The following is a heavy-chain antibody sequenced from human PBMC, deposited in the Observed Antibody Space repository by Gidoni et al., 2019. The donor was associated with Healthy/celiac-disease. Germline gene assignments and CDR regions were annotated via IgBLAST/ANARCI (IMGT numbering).Heavy chain of an antibody. CDR3: AKAWSAATRLTGYFDY. J-gene: IGHJ4*02. CDR2: ISGSGGST. Sequence: VQLLESGGGLVQPGGSLRLSCAASGFSFTRSAMSWVRQAPGKGLEWVSAISGSGGSTYYADSVKGRFTISRDNSKNTLYLQMNSLRAEDTAVYYCAKAWSAATRLTGYFDYWGQGTLVTVSS. CDR1: GFSFTRSA. V-gene: IGHV3-23*01. D-gene: IGHD2-15*01.